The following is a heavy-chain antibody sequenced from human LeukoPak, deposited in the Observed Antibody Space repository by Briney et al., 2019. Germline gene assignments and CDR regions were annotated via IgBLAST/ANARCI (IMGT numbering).Heavy chain of an antibody. J-gene: IGHJ4*02. D-gene: IGHD2-8*01. Sequence: ASVKVSCKASGYTFTGYYMHWVRQAPGQGLEWMGRINPNSGGTNYAQKFQGRVTMTRDTSISTAYMELSRLRSDDTAVYYCARGACTNGVCYSAFDYWGQGTLVTVSS. CDR1: GYTFTGYY. CDR2: INPNSGGT. CDR3: ARGACTNGVCYSAFDY. V-gene: IGHV1-2*06.